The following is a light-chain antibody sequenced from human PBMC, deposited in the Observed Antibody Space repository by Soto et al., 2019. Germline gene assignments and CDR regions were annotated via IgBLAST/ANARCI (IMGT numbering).Light chain of an antibody. CDR1: RSNIGAGYA. CDR2: DNT. J-gene: IGLJ2*01. V-gene: IGLV1-40*01. Sequence: QSVLTQPPSVSGAPGQTVTISCTGSRSNIGAGYAVHWYQQLPGTAPKLLIYDNTNRPSGVPDRFSASESGTSASLAITGLQSEDEADYYCQSYDTSLSASVFGGGTKVTVL. CDR3: QSYDTSLSASV.